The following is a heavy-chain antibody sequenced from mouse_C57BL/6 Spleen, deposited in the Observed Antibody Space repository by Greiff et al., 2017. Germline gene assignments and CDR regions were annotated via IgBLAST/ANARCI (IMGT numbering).Heavy chain of an antibody. V-gene: IGHV1-15*01. J-gene: IGHJ2*01. CDR1: GYTFTDYE. Sequence: VQLQQSGAELVRPGASVTLSCKASGYTFTDYEMHWVKQTPVHGLEWIGAIDPETGGTAYNQKFKGKAILTADKSSSTAYMELRSLTSEDSAVYYCTREGYDYVFDYGGQGTTLTVSS. CDR3: TREGYDYVFDY. D-gene: IGHD2-4*01. CDR2: IDPETGGT.